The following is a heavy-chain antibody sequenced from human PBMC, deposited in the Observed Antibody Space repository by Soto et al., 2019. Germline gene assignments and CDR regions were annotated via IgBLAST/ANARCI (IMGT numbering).Heavy chain of an antibody. CDR1: GGSISSYY. CDR2: IYYSGST. V-gene: IGHV4-59*01. D-gene: IGHD2-2*01. Sequence: SETLSLTCTVSGGSISSYYWSWIRQPPGKGLEWIGYIYYSGSTTYNPSLKSRVTISVDTSKNQFSLKLSSVTAADTAVYYCARGDTYQPTRAWFDPWGQGTLVTVSS. J-gene: IGHJ5*02. CDR3: ARGDTYQPTRAWFDP.